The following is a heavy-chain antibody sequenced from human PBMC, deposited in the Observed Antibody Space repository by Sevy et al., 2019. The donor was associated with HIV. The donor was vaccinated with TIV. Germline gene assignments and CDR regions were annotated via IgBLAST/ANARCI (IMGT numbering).Heavy chain of an antibody. CDR1: GFTFSIYS. V-gene: IGHV3-21*01. CDR3: ARDQKGEYSGYDGAGYYGMDV. Sequence: GGSLRLSCAASGFTFSIYSMNWVRQAPGKGLEWVSSISSSSTYKYYADSVKGRFTNSRDKAKNSLYLQMNSLRAEDTAVYYCARDQKGEYSGYDGAGYYGMDVWGQGITVTVSS. CDR2: ISSSSTYK. D-gene: IGHD5-12*01. J-gene: IGHJ6*02.